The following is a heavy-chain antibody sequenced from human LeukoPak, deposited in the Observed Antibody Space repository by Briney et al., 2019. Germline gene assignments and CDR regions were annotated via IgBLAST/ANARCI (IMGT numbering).Heavy chain of an antibody. CDR1: GGSFSGYY. V-gene: IGHV4-34*01. J-gene: IGHJ5*02. Sequence: SETLSLTCAVYGGSFSGYYWSWIRQPPGKGLEWIGEINHSGSTNYNPSLKSRVTISVDASKNQFSLRLSSVTAADTAVYYCAREVLTGHGFDPWGQGTLVTVSS. CDR2: INHSGST. CDR3: AREVLTGHGFDP. D-gene: IGHD3-9*01.